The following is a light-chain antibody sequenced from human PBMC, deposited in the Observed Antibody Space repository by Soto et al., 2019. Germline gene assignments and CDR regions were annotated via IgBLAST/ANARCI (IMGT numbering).Light chain of an antibody. CDR2: RAS. CDR3: QQYSNWPAFT. V-gene: IGKV3-15*01. CDR1: QSVSSN. Sequence: EIVMTQSPATLSVSPGERATLSCRASQSVSSNLAWYQQKPGQAPRLLIYRASTRATGIPARFSGSESGTEFTITISSLQSEDFAVYYCQQYSNWPAFTFGPGTKVEIK. J-gene: IGKJ3*01.